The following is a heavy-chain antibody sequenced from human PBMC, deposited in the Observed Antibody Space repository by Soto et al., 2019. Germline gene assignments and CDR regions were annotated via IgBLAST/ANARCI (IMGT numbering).Heavy chain of an antibody. V-gene: IGHV4-59*01. J-gene: IGHJ4*02. CDR1: GGSIRSYY. CDR3: ARKIAAAAISPFDY. CDR2: IYYSGST. D-gene: IGHD6-13*01. Sequence: SGTLSLSCTVSGGSIRSYYWSWIRQAPGKGLEWIAYIYYSGSTNYNPSLKSRVTISVDTSKNQFSLKLSSVTAADTAVYYCARKIAAAAISPFDYWGKGTLVTVS.